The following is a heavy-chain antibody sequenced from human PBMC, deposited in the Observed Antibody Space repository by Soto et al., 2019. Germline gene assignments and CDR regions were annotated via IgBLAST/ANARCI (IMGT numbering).Heavy chain of an antibody. CDR3: AGSSHIVVVTAIQPFDP. CDR2: INAGNGNT. Sequence: GPSVKVSCKASGYTFTTYAMHWVRQAPGQRLEWMGWINAGNGNTKYSQKFQGRVTITRDTSASTAYMELSSLRSEDTAVYYCAGSSHIVVVTAIQPFDPWGQGTLVTVSS. J-gene: IGHJ5*02. CDR1: GYTFTTYA. V-gene: IGHV1-3*01. D-gene: IGHD2-21*02.